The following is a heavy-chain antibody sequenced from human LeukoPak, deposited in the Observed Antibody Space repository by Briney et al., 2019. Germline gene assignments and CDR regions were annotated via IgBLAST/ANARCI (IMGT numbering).Heavy chain of an antibody. V-gene: IGHV4-39*07. D-gene: IGHD3-3*01. CDR3: ARVFRFSHFDY. J-gene: IGHJ4*02. Sequence: SSETLSLTCTVSGDSINSSSSYWGWVRQPPGKGLEWIATIFYSGSTFYNPSLKSRVTISLDTSKTQFSLRLRSVTAADTAVYYCARVFRFSHFDYWGQGTLVTVSS. CDR2: IFYSGST. CDR1: GDSINSSSSY.